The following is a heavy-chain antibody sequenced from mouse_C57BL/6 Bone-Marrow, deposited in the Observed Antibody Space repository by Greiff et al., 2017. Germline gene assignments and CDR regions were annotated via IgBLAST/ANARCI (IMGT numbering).Heavy chain of an antibody. Sequence: QVQLQQSGAELVKPGASVKLSCKASGYTFTSYWMQWVKQRPGQGLEWIGEIDPSDSYTNYKQKFKGKATLTVDTSSSTAYMQLSSLTSEDAAVYYCAREDYYGSSYDYFDYWGQGTTLTVSS. CDR2: IDPSDSYT. V-gene: IGHV1-50*01. D-gene: IGHD1-1*01. CDR3: AREDYYGSSYDYFDY. J-gene: IGHJ2*01. CDR1: GYTFTSYW.